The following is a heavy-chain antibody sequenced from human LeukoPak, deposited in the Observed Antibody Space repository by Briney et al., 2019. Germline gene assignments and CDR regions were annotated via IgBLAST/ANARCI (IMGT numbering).Heavy chain of an antibody. Sequence: PSETLSLTCTVSGGSISSYYWSWIRQPPGKGLEWIGYIYYSGSTNYNPSLKSRVTISVDTSKNQFSLKLSSVTAADTAVYYCARGAREYYFDYWGQGTLVTVSS. CDR2: IYYSGST. CDR1: GGSISSYY. J-gene: IGHJ4*02. V-gene: IGHV4-59*01. CDR3: ARGAREYYFDY. D-gene: IGHD3-10*01.